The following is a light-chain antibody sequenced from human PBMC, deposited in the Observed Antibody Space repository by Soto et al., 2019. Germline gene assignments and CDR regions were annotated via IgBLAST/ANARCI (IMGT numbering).Light chain of an antibody. J-gene: IGKJ1*01. CDR1: QSVSSY. CDR3: KRRRSWPVT. Sequence: EIVLTQSPAILSMSPGERATLSCRASQSVSSYFAWYQQKPGQAPRLLIYDAANRATGVPARFSGSGSGKDFTLTISSLEPEDFAVYYCKRRRSWPVTFGQGTKVEIK. CDR2: DAA. V-gene: IGKV3-11*01.